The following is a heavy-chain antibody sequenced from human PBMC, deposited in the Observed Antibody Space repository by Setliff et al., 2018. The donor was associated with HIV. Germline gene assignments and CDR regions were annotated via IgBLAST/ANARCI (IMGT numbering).Heavy chain of an antibody. V-gene: IGHV1-2*06. CDR1: TFLVTGHN. Sequence: ASVKVSCKALTFLVTGHNIHWVRLAPGHGPEWLGRINPNNGGTDYAQKFQGRVTMSLDTSTNTIYLELKGLTSDDTAVYYCAKPRIFDSFDVWGPGTVVTVSS. J-gene: IGHJ3*01. D-gene: IGHD2-15*01. CDR3: AKPRIFDSFDV. CDR2: INPNNGGT.